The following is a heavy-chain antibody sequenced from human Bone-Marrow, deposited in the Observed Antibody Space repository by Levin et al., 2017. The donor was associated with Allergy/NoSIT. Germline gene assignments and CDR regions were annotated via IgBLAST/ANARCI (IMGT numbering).Heavy chain of an antibody. CDR2: ISGSGTIT. V-gene: IGHV3-23*01. Sequence: AGGSPRLSCAASGFTFSSYAMSWVRQAPGKGLEWVSSISGSGTITHYAESVKGRFTISRDISKNMLHLQMNSLRAEDTAIYFCAKEGLAVAGYYFDSWGQGTLVTVSS. D-gene: IGHD6-19*01. CDR3: AKEGLAVAGYYFDS. J-gene: IGHJ4*02. CDR1: GFTFSSYA.